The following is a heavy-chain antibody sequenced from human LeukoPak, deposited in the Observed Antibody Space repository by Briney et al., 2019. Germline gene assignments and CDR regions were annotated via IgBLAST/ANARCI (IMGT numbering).Heavy chain of an antibody. CDR3: ARDTVPGDSFDI. CDR1: GGSISSVDYY. J-gene: IGHJ3*02. V-gene: IGHV4-31*03. CDR2: INYRGSA. Sequence: PSETLSLTCTVSGGSISSVDYYWSWIRQYPGTGLEWIGYINYRGSAYYNPSLKSRLTISVDTSKNHFSLKLTSVTAADTAVYYCARDTVPGDSFDIWGQGTMVTVSS.